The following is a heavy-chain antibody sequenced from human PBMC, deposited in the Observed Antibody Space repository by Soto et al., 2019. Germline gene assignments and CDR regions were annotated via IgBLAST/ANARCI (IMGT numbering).Heavy chain of an antibody. Sequence: EVQLVESGGGVVRPGGSLRLSCAASGFTFEDYGMAWVRQAPGKGLEWVSGINGNGGSTAYADSVKGRFTISRDNAKNSLYLQMNSLRAEDTALYYCTRTGSGHFYYYGTDVWGQGTTVTVSS. CDR2: INGNGGST. J-gene: IGHJ6*02. CDR1: GFTFEDYG. V-gene: IGHV3-20*04. CDR3: TRTGSGHFYYYGTDV. D-gene: IGHD6-19*01.